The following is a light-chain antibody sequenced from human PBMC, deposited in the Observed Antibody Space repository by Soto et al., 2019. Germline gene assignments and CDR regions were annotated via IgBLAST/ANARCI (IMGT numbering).Light chain of an antibody. CDR1: QNISSN. V-gene: IGKV3-15*01. J-gene: IGKJ5*01. CDR3: QQYNNWPPIT. CDR2: DAS. Sequence: EIVMTHSPATLSVSPGERATLSCRASQNISSNLAWYQQKPGQAPRLLMYDASTWATGVPARFSGSGSGTEFTLTISSLQSEDFAVYYCQQYNNWPPITFGQGTRLEVK.